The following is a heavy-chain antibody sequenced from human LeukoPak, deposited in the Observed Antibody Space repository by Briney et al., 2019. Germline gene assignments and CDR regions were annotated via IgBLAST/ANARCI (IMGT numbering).Heavy chain of an antibody. J-gene: IGHJ5*02. CDR1: GGTFSSYA. CDR2: IIPIFGTA. D-gene: IGHD3-22*01. V-gene: IGHV1-69*05. CDR3: ARDGHYDSSGYYVHWFGP. Sequence: VASVKVSCKASGGTFSSYAISWVRQAPGQGLEWMGGIIPIFGTANYAQKFQGRVAITTDESTSTAYMELSSLRSEDTAVYYCARDGHYDSSGYYVHWFGPWGQGTLVTVSS.